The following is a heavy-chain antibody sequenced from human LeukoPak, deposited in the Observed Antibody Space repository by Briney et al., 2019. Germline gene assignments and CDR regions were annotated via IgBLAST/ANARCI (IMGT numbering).Heavy chain of an antibody. CDR2: MYYSVNT. CDR1: GGSISSSNYY. Sequence: SETLSLTCTVSGGSISSSNYYWGWIRQPPGKGLEWIGSMYYSVNTDYNPSLKSRVTISVDTSKNQFSLKVNSVTAADTAVYYCARTLGWASSRYPFDGWGQGTLSPSPQ. CDR3: ARTLGWASSRYPFDG. D-gene: IGHD3-16*02. J-gene: IGHJ4*02. V-gene: IGHV4-39*01.